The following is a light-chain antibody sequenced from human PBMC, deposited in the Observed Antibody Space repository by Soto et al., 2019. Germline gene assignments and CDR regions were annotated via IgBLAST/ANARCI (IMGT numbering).Light chain of an antibody. CDR2: AAS. CDR3: QQSYSTPQAIP. Sequence: DIQMTQSPSSLSASVGDRVTITCRASQSISSYLNWYQQKPGKAPKLLIYAASSLQSGVPSRFSGSGSGTDFTLTISSLQPEDFATYYCQQSYSTPQAIPFGQGTRLEIK. V-gene: IGKV1-39*01. CDR1: QSISSY. J-gene: IGKJ5*01.